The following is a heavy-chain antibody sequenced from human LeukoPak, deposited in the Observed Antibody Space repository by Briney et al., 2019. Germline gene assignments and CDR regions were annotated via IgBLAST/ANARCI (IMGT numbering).Heavy chain of an antibody. CDR1: GFTFSSYA. V-gene: IGHV3-30*04. J-gene: IGHJ6*03. D-gene: IGHD1-26*01. Sequence: QAGGSLRLSCAASGFTFSSYAMRWVRQAPGKGLEWVAVISYDGSNKYYADSVKGRFTISRDNSKNTLYLQMNSLRAEDTAVYYCATLAPSSGSYYYYMDVWGKGTTVTVSS. CDR3: ATLAPSSGSYYYYMDV. CDR2: ISYDGSNK.